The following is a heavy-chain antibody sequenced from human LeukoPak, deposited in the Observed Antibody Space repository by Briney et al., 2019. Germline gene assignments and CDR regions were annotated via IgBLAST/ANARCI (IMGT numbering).Heavy chain of an antibody. CDR3: ARGLDYYDSSGYSNDAFDI. D-gene: IGHD3-22*01. CDR2: INHSGST. CDR1: GGSFSGYY. Sequence: SETLSLTCAAYGGSFSGYYWSWIRQPPVKGLEWIGEINHSGSTNYNPSLKSRVTISVDTSKNQFSLKLSSVTAADTAVYYCARGLDYYDSSGYSNDAFDIWGQGTMVTVSS. V-gene: IGHV4-34*01. J-gene: IGHJ3*02.